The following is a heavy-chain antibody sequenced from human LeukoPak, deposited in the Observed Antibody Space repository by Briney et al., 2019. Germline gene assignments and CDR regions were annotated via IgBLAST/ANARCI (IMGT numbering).Heavy chain of an antibody. V-gene: IGHV4-59*01. J-gene: IGHJ4*02. Sequence: SETLSLTCTVSGASISSDCWIWIRQTPGKGPEWIGYHYGNTDYNPSLKSRVSISVDTSKNQFSLKLNSISTADTAVYYCARGQGWLPDHWGQGSLVTVSS. CDR1: GASISSDC. CDR3: ARGQGWLPDH. CDR2: HYGNT. D-gene: IGHD6-19*01.